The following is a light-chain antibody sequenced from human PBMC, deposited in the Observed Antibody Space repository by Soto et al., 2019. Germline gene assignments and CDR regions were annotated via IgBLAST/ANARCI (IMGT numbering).Light chain of an antibody. V-gene: IGKV1-9*01. CDR1: QVISTS. CDR3: QQLFDSPST. CDR2: AAA. J-gene: IGKJ5*01. Sequence: DIQLTQSPSFLSPSIGESATITCRASQVISTSLAWYQVKPGKAPKLLIYAAAALGRGVRSRYSATVSGTEFNLTLTSRQPEDVATYYCQQLFDSPSTFGQGTRLEIK.